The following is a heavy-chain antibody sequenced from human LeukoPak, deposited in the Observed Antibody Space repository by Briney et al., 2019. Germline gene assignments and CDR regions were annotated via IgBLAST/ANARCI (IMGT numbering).Heavy chain of an antibody. Sequence: GGSLRLSCAASGLTFSSYAMSWVRQAPGKGLEWVSAISGSGGSTYYADSVKGRFTISRDNSKNTLYLQMNSLRADDTAIYYCAKESGFYSSSPPDYWGQGTLVTVSS. J-gene: IGHJ4*02. CDR1: GLTFSSYA. CDR3: AKESGFYSSSPPDY. V-gene: IGHV3-23*01. CDR2: ISGSGGST. D-gene: IGHD6-13*01.